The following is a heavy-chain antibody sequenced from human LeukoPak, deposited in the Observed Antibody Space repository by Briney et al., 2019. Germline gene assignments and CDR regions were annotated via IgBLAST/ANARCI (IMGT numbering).Heavy chain of an antibody. CDR2: INPNSGGT. CDR3: ARDLIGTDAFDI. V-gene: IGHV1-2*02. D-gene: IGHD3-16*01. CDR1: GYTFTGYY. Sequence: ASVKVSCKASGYTFTGYYMHWVRQAPGQGLEWMGWINPNSGGTNYAQKFQGRVTMTRDTSISTAYMELSRLRSDDTAVYYWARDLIGTDAFDIWGQGTMVTVSS. J-gene: IGHJ3*02.